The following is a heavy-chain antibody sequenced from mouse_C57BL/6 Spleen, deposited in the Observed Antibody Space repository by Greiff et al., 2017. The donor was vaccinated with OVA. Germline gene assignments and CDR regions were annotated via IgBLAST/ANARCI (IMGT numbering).Heavy chain of an antibody. D-gene: IGHD2-2*01. CDR2: ISDGGSYT. Sequence: EVNVVESGGGLVKPGGSLKLSCAASGFTFSSYAMSWVRQTPKKRLEWVATISDGGSYTYYPDNVKGRFTISRDNAKNNQYLQMSHLKSEDTAMYYCARDRSGYYFDYWGQGTTLTVSS. V-gene: IGHV5-4*01. CDR1: GFTFSSYA. CDR3: ARDRSGYYFDY. J-gene: IGHJ2*01.